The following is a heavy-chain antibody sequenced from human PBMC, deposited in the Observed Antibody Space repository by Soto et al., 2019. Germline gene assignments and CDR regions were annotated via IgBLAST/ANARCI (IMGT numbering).Heavy chain of an antibody. D-gene: IGHD3-16*02. V-gene: IGHV3-23*01. CDR2: ISGSGGST. CDR3: AKDTPDYSWGSYRFVGAFDI. J-gene: IGHJ3*02. Sequence: EVQLLESGGGLVQPGGSLRLSCAASGFTFSSYAMSWVRQAPGKGLEWVSAISGSGGSTYYADYVKGRFTISRDNSKNALCLQMNSSIAEDTAVYYCAKDTPDYSWGSYRFVGAFDIWGQGTMVTVSS. CDR1: GFTFSSYA.